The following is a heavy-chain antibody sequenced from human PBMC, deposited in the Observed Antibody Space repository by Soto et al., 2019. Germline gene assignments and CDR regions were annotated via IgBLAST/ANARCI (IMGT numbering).Heavy chain of an antibody. D-gene: IGHD3-3*01. V-gene: IGHV4-59*01. CDR1: GGSISSYY. Sequence: SETLSLTCTVSGGSISSYYWSWIRQPPGKGLEWIGYIYYSGSTNYNPSLKSRVTISVDTSKNQFSLKLSSVTAADTAVYYCARVFGLTIFGVSNPGWFDPWGQGTLVTVSS. CDR3: ARVFGLTIFGVSNPGWFDP. J-gene: IGHJ5*02. CDR2: IYYSGST.